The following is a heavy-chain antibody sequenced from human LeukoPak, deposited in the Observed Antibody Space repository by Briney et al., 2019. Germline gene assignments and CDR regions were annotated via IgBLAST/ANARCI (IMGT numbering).Heavy chain of an antibody. D-gene: IGHD4-17*01. CDR3: ARDHDYGDYGPGAFDI. J-gene: IGHJ3*02. CDR2: TYYRSKWYN. Sequence: SQTLSLTCAISGDSVSSNSAAWNWIRQSPSRGLEWLGRTYYRSKWYNDYAVSVKSRITINPDTSKNQFSLQLNSVTPEDTAVYYCARDHDYGDYGPGAFDIWGQGTMVTVSS. V-gene: IGHV6-1*01. CDR1: GDSVSSNSAA.